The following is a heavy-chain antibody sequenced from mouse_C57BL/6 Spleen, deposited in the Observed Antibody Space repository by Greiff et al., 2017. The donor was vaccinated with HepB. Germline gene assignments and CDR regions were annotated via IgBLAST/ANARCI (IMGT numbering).Heavy chain of an antibody. J-gene: IGHJ4*01. Sequence: VQLQQSGPELVKPGASVKISCKASGYSFTGYYMNWVKQSPEKSLEWIGEINPSTGGTTYNQKFKAKAKLTVAKSSSTAYMQLKSLTSEDSAVYYCARSRGTGAMDYWGQGTSGTVSS. D-gene: IGHD3-3*01. CDR2: INPSTGGT. CDR3: ARSRGTGAMDY. CDR1: GYSFTGYY. V-gene: IGHV1-42*01.